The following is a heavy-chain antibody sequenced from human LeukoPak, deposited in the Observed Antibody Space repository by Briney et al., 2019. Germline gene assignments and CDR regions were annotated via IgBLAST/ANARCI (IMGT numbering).Heavy chain of an antibody. D-gene: IGHD5-18*01. J-gene: IGHJ6*02. CDR3: ARDKYSYGTYYYYGMDV. CDR2: IYYSGST. Sequence: SETLSLTCTVSGGSISSGVYYWSWIRQHPGKGLEWIGYIYYSGSTYYNPSLKSRVTISVDTSKNQFSLKLSSVTAADTAVYYCARDKYSYGTYYYYGMDVWGQGTTVTVSS. CDR1: GGSISSGVYY. V-gene: IGHV4-31*03.